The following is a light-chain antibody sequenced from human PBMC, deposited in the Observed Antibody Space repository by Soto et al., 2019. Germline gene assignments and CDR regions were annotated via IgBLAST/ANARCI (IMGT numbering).Light chain of an antibody. J-gene: IGKJ1*01. CDR3: QQRSNWPWT. Sequence: EIVLTQSPATLSLSPGERATLSCWASQSVSSYLAWYQQKPGQAPRLLIYDASNRATGIPARFSGSGSGTDFTLTISRLEPEDFAVYYCQQRSNWPWTFGQGTKVEVK. CDR1: QSVSSY. V-gene: IGKV3-11*01. CDR2: DAS.